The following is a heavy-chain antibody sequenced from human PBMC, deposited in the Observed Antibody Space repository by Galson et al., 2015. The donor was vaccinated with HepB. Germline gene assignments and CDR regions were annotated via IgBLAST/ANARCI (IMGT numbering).Heavy chain of an antibody. CDR2: INQDGSEK. D-gene: IGHD6-25*01. CDR1: GITFSSGFTFSSYW. J-gene: IGHJ5*01. V-gene: IGHV3-7*01. Sequence: SLRLSCAASGITFSSGFTFSSYWMSWVRQTPGKGLEWVANINQDGSEKFYVDSVKGRFTLSRDNSKNSLYLQMNSLRAEDTAVYYCARAALGWLDPWGQGTLVTVSS. CDR3: ARAALGWLDP.